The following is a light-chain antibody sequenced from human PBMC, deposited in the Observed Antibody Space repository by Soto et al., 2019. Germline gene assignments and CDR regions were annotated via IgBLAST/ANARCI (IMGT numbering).Light chain of an antibody. J-gene: IGKJ4*01. CDR3: QQYGSSPPLT. V-gene: IGKV3-20*01. CDR2: GAS. Sequence: IVLTLSPGTLSLSPEGRATLSCRASRSVSSSFLAWYQQKPGQAPRLLIYGASSRATGIPDRFSGSGSGTDFTLTISRLEPEDFAVYYCQQYGSSPPLTFGGGTKVDIK. CDR1: RSVSSSF.